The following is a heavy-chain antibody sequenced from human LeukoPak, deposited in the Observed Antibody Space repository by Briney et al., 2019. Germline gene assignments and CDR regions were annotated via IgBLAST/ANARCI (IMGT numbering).Heavy chain of an antibody. CDR2: IYYSGIT. CDR3: AKRGSNTWSDFDY. CDR1: GGSISTYY. D-gene: IGHD6-13*01. Sequence: SETLPLTCTVSGGSISTYYWSWIRQPPGKGLEWIGYIYYSGITNYNPSLKSRATISVDTSKNQSSLKLNSVTAADTAVYYCAKRGSNTWSDFDYWGQGTLVTVSS. J-gene: IGHJ4*02. V-gene: IGHV4-59*08.